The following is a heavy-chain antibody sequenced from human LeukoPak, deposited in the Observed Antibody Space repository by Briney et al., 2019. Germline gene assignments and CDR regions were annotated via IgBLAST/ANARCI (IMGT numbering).Heavy chain of an antibody. CDR3: ARGSRIAAGGDYYYYYYGMDV. D-gene: IGHD6-13*01. CDR2: INHSGST. V-gene: IGHV4-34*01. CDR1: GGSFSGYY. J-gene: IGHJ6*02. Sequence: SETLSLTCAVYGGSFSGYYWSWIRQPPGKGLEWIGEINHSGSTNYNPSLKSRVTISVDTSKNQFSLKLSSVTAADTAMYYCARGSRIAAGGDYYYYYYGMDVWGQGTTVTVSS.